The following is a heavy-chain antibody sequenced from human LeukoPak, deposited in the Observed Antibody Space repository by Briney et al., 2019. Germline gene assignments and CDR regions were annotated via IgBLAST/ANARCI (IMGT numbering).Heavy chain of an antibody. Sequence: GGSLRLSCAASRFTFSSYAMSWVRQAPGKGREWVSAISGTGDSTYYEGSVKGRFPISRDNSKNTLYLQMNSLRAEDTAIYYCAKDFDFWSAYYRGDDCWGQGTLVTVSS. D-gene: IGHD3-3*01. V-gene: IGHV3-23*01. CDR2: ISGTGDST. CDR3: AKDFDFWSAYYRGDDC. J-gene: IGHJ4*02. CDR1: RFTFSSYA.